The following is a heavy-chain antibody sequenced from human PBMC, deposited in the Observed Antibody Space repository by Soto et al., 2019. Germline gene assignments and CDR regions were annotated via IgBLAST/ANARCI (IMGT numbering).Heavy chain of an antibody. Sequence: GGSLRLSCAASGFTFSSYAMSWVRQAPGKGLEWVSAISGSGGSTYYADSVKGRFTISRDNSKNTLYLQMNSLRAEDTAVYYCAKDGGFNCSSTSCYVDPPRFGGQGTLVTVSS. CDR1: GFTFSSYA. V-gene: IGHV3-23*01. CDR3: AKDGGFNCSSTSCYVDPPRF. CDR2: ISGSGGST. J-gene: IGHJ4*02. D-gene: IGHD2-2*01.